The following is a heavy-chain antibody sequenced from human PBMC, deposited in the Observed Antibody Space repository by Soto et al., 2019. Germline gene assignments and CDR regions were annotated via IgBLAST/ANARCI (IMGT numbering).Heavy chain of an antibody. Sequence: QLQLQESGSGLVKPSQTLSLTCAVSGGSISSGGYSWSWIRQPPGKGLEWIGYIYHSGSTYYNPSLKSRVTISVDRAKNQFSLKLSSVTAADTAVYYCARDRGGYSYGMDVWGQGTTVTVSS. CDR1: GGSISSGGYS. J-gene: IGHJ6*02. CDR2: IYHSGST. CDR3: ARDRGGYSYGMDV. D-gene: IGHD5-18*01. V-gene: IGHV4-30-2*01.